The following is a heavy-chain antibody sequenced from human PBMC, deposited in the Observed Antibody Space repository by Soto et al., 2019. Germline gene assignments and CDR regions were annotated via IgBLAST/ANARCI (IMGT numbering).Heavy chain of an antibody. CDR3: ARALTYGSGSNWFDP. V-gene: IGHV4-59*01. CDR2: IYYSGST. J-gene: IGHJ5*02. D-gene: IGHD3-10*01. Sequence: KTSETLSLTCTVSGGSISSYYWSWIRQPPGKGLEWIGYIYYSGSTNYNPSLKSRVTISVDTSKNQFSLKLSSVTAADTAVYYCARALTYGSGSNWFDPWGQGTLVTVSS. CDR1: GGSISSYY.